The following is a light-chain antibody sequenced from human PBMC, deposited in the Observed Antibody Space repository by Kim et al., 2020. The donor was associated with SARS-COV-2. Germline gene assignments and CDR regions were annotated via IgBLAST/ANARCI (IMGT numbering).Light chain of an antibody. V-gene: IGKV4-1*01. CDR3: QQYYSTPWT. CDR1: QSVLYSSNNKNY. CDR2: WAA. J-gene: IGKJ1*01. Sequence: ATINCKSSQSVLYSSNNKNYLAWYQQKAGQPPHLLIFWAAIRESGVPDRFSGSGSGTDFTLTISSLQAEDVAVYYCQQYYSTPWTFGQGTKVDIK.